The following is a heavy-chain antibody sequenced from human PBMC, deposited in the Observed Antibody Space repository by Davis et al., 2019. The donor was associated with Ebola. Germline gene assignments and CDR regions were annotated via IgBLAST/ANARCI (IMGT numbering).Heavy chain of an antibody. CDR2: INPNSGGT. D-gene: IGHD3-3*01. Sequence: ASVKVSCKASGGTFSSYAISWVRQAPEQGLEWMGWINPNSGGTNYAQKFQGWVTMTRDTSISTAYMELSRLRSDDTAVYYCARALTASYDFWSGPVMDVWGQGTTVTVSS. V-gene: IGHV1-2*04. J-gene: IGHJ6*02. CDR1: GGTFSSYA. CDR3: ARALTASYDFWSGPVMDV.